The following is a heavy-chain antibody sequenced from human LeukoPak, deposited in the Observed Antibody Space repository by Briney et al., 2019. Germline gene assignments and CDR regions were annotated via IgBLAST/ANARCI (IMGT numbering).Heavy chain of an antibody. J-gene: IGHJ4*02. Sequence: GGSLRLSCAASGFTFSNAWMSWARQAPGKGREGVGRIKSKTDGGTTDYAAPVKGRFTISRDDSKNTLYLQMNSLKTEDTAVYYCTTFDPTDRVFDYWGQGTLVTVSS. CDR3: TTFDPTDRVFDY. CDR1: GFTFSNAW. CDR2: IKSKTDGGTT. V-gene: IGHV3-15*01.